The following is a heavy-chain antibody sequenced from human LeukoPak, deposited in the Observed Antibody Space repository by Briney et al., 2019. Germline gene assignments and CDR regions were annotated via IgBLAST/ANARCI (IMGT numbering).Heavy chain of an antibody. D-gene: IGHD3-22*01. CDR1: GYTFTDYY. V-gene: IGHV1-2*07. Sequence: ASVKVSCKASGYTFTDYYMYWVRQAPGQGLEWMGWISPNSGGTNYAHKFQGRVTMTRNTSISTAYMELSRLRSDDTVVYYCARGGYYDRSVYPDYWGQGTLVTVSS. J-gene: IGHJ4*02. CDR3: ARGGYYDRSVYPDY. CDR2: ISPNSGGT.